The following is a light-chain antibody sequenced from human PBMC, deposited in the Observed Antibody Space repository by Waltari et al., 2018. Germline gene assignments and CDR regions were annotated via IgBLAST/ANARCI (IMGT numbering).Light chain of an antibody. V-gene: IGLV2-23*02. J-gene: IGLJ1*01. Sequence: QSALTQPASVSGSPGQSITISGTGTSSDVGSYDLVSWYQQHPGKAPKVMIYEVSKRPSGVSNRFSGSKSGNTASLTISGLQAEDEADYFCCSYAGSSSSYVFGTGTKVTVL. CDR3: CSYAGSSSSYV. CDR2: EVS. CDR1: SSDVGSYDL.